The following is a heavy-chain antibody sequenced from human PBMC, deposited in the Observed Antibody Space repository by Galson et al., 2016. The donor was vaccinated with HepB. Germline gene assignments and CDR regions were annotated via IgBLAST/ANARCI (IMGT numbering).Heavy chain of an antibody. CDR3: ARDRDAALDY. CDR1: GYTFTING. Sequence: QSGAEVKKPGASVMLSCKTSGYTFTINGISWVRQAPGQGLEWMGWISAYSGNTNYAQKFQGRVTLTKDTSASTVYMELRSLRSDDTAMYYCARDRDAALDYWGQGALVTVSS. J-gene: IGHJ4*02. V-gene: IGHV1-18*01. D-gene: IGHD6-13*01. CDR2: ISAYSGNT.